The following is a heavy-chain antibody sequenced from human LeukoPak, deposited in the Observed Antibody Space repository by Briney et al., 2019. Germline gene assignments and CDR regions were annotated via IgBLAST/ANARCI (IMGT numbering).Heavy chain of an antibody. V-gene: IGHV3-23*01. D-gene: IGHD3-22*01. CDR3: AKDVLIGVVDGGYIDY. CDR2: ISASGGSS. CDR1: GFTFSSYA. Sequence: GGSLRLSCAASGFTFSSYAMSWVRQAPGEGLEWVSAISASGGSSYYADSMKGRFTISRDNSQSTLYLQMNSLRAEDTAVYYCAKDVLIGVVDGGYIDYWGQGTLVTVSS. J-gene: IGHJ4*02.